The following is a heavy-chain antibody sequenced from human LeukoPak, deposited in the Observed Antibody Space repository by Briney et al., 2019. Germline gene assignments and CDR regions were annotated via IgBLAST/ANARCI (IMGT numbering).Heavy chain of an antibody. CDR1: GGSTSSSNYY. V-gene: IGHV4-39*07. J-gene: IGHJ3*02. Sequence: PSETLSLTCTVSGGSTSSSNYYWGWIRQPPGKGLEWIGGIHYSGNTYYNPSLKSRVTISIDTSKNQFSLKLSSVTAADTAVYYCAREYSGYENDAFDIWGQGTMVTVSS. D-gene: IGHD5-12*01. CDR2: IHYSGNT. CDR3: AREYSGYENDAFDI.